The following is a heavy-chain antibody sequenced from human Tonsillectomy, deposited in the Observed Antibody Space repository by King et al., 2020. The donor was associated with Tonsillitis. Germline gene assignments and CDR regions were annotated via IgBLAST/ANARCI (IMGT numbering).Heavy chain of an antibody. Sequence: VQLVESGGGLVQPGGSLRLSCAASGFTFSSYWMSWVRQAPGRGREGVANIKQDRSEKYYVDSVKGRFTISRDNAKNSLYLQMNSLRAEDTAVYYCATYFSGPDYWGQGTLVTVSS. CDR2: IKQDRSEK. D-gene: IGHD2-15*01. V-gene: IGHV3-7*01. CDR1: GFTFSSYW. J-gene: IGHJ4*02. CDR3: ATYFSGPDY.